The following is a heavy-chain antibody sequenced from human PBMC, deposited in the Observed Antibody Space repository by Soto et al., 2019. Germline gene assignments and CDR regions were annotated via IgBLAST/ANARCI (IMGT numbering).Heavy chain of an antibody. CDR1: GGPISRDHYH. J-gene: IGHJ6*02. D-gene: IGHD5-18*01. CDR3: VREDAGGDRDYYGLDV. V-gene: IGHV4-30-4*01. Sequence: QVQLQESGPGLVRPSQTLSLTCPVSGGPISRDHYHWTCIRQTPGKGLEWMGYINYSGRVYYNPSLQSRVTMSVDTSKNLFSLKLSSVTAADTAVYFCVREDAGGDRDYYGLDVWGQGTTVTVSS. CDR2: INYSGRV.